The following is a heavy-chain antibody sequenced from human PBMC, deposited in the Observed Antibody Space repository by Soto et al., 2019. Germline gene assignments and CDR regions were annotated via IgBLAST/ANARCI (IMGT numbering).Heavy chain of an antibody. J-gene: IGHJ6*02. CDR3: ARGEGAHYGSGSYPHYYYYYCMDV. CDR1: GFTFSSYG. CDR2: IWYDGSNK. Sequence: QVQLVESGGGVVQPGRSLRLSCAASGFTFSSYGMHWVRQAPGTGLEWVAVIWYDGSNKYYADSVKGRFTISRDNSKNTLYLQMNSLRAEDTSVYYCARGEGAHYGSGSYPHYYYYYCMDVWGQGTTVVVSS. D-gene: IGHD3-10*01. V-gene: IGHV3-33*01.